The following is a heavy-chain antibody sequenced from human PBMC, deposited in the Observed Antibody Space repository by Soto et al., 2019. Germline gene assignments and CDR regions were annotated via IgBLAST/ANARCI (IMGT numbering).Heavy chain of an antibody. D-gene: IGHD6-19*01. CDR3: AREGEQWLDWSYFDI. J-gene: IGHJ3*02. Sequence: GGSLRLSCAASGFTFSSYWMSWVRQAPGKGLEWVANIKQDGSEKYYVDSVKGRFTISRDNAKNSLYLQMNSLRAEDTAVYYCAREGEQWLDWSYFDIWGQGTMVTVSS. V-gene: IGHV3-7*05. CDR2: IKQDGSEK. CDR1: GFTFSSYW.